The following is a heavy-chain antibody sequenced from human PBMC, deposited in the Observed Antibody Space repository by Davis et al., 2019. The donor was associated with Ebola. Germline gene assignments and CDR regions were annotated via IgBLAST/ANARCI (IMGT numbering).Heavy chain of an antibody. D-gene: IGHD2-21*02. V-gene: IGHV3-11*06. CDR1: GFTFSDYY. J-gene: IGHJ1*01. Sequence: GGSLRLSCAASGFTFSDYYMSWIRQAPGKGLEWVSYISSSSSYTNYADSVKGRFTISRDNAKKSLYLQMNSLRAEDTAVYYCARGLAYCGGDCDSGYFQHWGQGTLVTVSS. CDR2: ISSSSSYT. CDR3: ARGLAYCGGDCDSGYFQH.